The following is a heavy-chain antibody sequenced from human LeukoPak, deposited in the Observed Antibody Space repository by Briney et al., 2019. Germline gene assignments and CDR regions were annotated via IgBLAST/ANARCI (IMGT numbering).Heavy chain of an antibody. CDR1: GGSISSSSYY. Sequence: PSETLSLTCTVSGGSISSSSYYWGWIRQPPGKGLEWIGSIYYSGSTYYNPSLKSRVTISVDTSKNQFSLKLSSVTAADTAVYYCARVGTSTRPFDIWGQGTMVTVSS. CDR3: ARVGTSTRPFDI. J-gene: IGHJ3*02. D-gene: IGHD2-2*01. V-gene: IGHV4-39*07. CDR2: IYYSGST.